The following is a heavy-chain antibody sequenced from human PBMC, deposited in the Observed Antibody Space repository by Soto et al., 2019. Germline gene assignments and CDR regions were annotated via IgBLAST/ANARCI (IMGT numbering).Heavy chain of an antibody. Sequence: SETLSLTCAVSGGSISSGGYSWSWIRQPPGKGLEWIGYIYHSGSTYYNPSLKSRVTISVDRSKNQFSLKLSSVTAADTAVYYCARASGQLTYYYGMDVWGQGTTVTVSS. V-gene: IGHV4-30-2*01. CDR1: GGSISSGGYS. J-gene: IGHJ6*02. D-gene: IGHD6-13*01. CDR2: IYHSGST. CDR3: ARASGQLTYYYGMDV.